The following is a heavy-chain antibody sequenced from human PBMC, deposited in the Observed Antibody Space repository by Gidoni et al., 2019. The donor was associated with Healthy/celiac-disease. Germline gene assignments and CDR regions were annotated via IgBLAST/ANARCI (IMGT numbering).Heavy chain of an antibody. CDR1: GGSFSGYY. V-gene: IGHV4-34*01. CDR2: INHSGST. J-gene: IGHJ3*02. Sequence: QVQLQQWGAGLLKPSETLSLTCAVYGGSFSGYYWSWIRQPTGKGLEWIGEINHSGSTNYNPSLKSRVTISVDTSKNQFSLKLSSVTAADTAVYYCARLRVDCSSTSCYRGDAFDIWGQGTMVTVSS. CDR3: ARLRVDCSSTSCYRGDAFDI. D-gene: IGHD2-2*02.